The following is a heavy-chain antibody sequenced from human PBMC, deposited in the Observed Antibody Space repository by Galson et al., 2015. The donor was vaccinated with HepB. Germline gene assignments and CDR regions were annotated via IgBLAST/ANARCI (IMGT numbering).Heavy chain of an antibody. CDR3: AKAPSDVVPAAIGAFYYYYMDV. Sequence: SLRLSCAASGFTFSGYAMSWVRQAPGKGLEWVSAISASGGITYYADSVKGRFTFSRDNSKNTLYLQMNSLRAEDTAVYYCAKAPSDVVPAAIGAFYYYYMDVWGKGTTVTVSS. CDR1: GFTFSGYA. V-gene: IGHV3-23*01. CDR2: ISASGGIT. J-gene: IGHJ6*03. D-gene: IGHD2-2*01.